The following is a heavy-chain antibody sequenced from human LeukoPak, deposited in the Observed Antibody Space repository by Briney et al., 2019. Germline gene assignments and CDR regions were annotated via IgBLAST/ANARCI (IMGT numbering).Heavy chain of an antibody. Sequence: GASVKVPCKASGYTFTSYDINWVRQATGQWLEWMGWMNPNSGNTGYAQKFQGRVTMTRNTSISTAHMELSSLRSEDTAVYYCARRNFDWFLVWFDPWGQGTLVTVSS. J-gene: IGHJ5*02. CDR1: GYTFTSYD. D-gene: IGHD3-9*01. V-gene: IGHV1-8*01. CDR3: ARRNFDWFLVWFDP. CDR2: MNPNSGNT.